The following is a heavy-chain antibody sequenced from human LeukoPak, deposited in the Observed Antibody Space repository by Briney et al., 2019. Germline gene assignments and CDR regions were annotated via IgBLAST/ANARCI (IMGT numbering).Heavy chain of an antibody. CDR3: AGENHDSALDY. CDR2: IYYSGST. D-gene: IGHD3-22*01. Sequence: PSETLSLTCTVSGGSISSYYWSWVRQPPGKGLEWVGYIYYSGSTNYNPSPKSRVTISVNTSKNQFSLKLSSVTAADTAVYYWAGENHDSALDYWGQGTLVTVSS. J-gene: IGHJ4*02. V-gene: IGHV4-59*01. CDR1: GGSISSYY.